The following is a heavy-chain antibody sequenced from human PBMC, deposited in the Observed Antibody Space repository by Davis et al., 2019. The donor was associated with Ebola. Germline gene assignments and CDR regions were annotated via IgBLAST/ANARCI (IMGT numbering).Heavy chain of an antibody. V-gene: IGHV3-13*01. CDR3: ARERSYGYSGYYYGMDV. D-gene: IGHD5-18*01. CDR1: GFTFSSYD. CDR2: IGTAGDT. J-gene: IGHJ6*02. Sequence: PGGSLRLSCAASGFTFSSYDMHWVRQATGKGLEWVSAIGTAGDTYYPGSVKGRFTISRENAKNSLYLQMNSLRAGDTAVYYCARERSYGYSGYYYGMDVWGQGTTVTVSS.